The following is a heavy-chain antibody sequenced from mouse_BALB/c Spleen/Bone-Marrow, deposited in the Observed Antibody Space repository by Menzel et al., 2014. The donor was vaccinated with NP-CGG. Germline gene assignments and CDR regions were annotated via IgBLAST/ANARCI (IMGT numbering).Heavy chain of an antibody. D-gene: IGHD2-13*01. J-gene: IGHJ2*01. V-gene: IGHV1-7*01. Sequence: VQLVESGAELAKPGASVKMSCKASGYTFTSYWMHWVKQRPGQGLEWIGYINPSTGYTEYNQKFKDKAALTADKSSSTAYMQLSSLTSEDSAVYYCARRAVRYLDYWGQGTTLTVSS. CDR1: GYTFTSYW. CDR2: INPSTGYT. CDR3: ARRAVRYLDY.